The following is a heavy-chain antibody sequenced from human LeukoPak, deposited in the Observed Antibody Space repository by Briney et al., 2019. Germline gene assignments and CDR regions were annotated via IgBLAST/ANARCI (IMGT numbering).Heavy chain of an antibody. CDR2: ISGGGGGI. D-gene: IGHD4-17*01. Sequence: SGGSLRLSCAGSGFTVSSYAMSWVRQAPGKGLEWVSAISGGGGGIFYADPVKGRFTSSRDNSKNTLYLQMNSLRAEDTAVYYCAKTSGHYGNWFDPWGQGTLVTVSS. CDR1: GFTVSSYA. V-gene: IGHV3-23*01. J-gene: IGHJ5*02. CDR3: AKTSGHYGNWFDP.